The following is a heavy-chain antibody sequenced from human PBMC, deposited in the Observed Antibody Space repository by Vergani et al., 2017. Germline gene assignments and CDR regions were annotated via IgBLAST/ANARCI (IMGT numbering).Heavy chain of an antibody. J-gene: IGHJ6*02. CDR3: ARPEDGSGSYSYYYYYYGMDV. CDR1: GYTFTGYY. CDR2: INPNSGGT. Sequence: QVQLVQSGAEVKKPGASVKVSCKASGYTFTGYYMHWVRQAPGQGLEWMGWINPNSGGTNYAQKFQGRVTMTRDTSISTAYMELSRLRSDDTAVYYCARPEDGSGSYSYYYYYYGMDVWGQGTTVTVSS. D-gene: IGHD3-10*01. V-gene: IGHV1-2*02.